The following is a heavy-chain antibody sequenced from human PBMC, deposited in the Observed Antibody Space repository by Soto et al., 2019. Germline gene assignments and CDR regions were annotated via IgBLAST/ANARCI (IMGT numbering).Heavy chain of an antibody. D-gene: IGHD2-15*01. CDR2: ISAYNGNT. J-gene: IGHJ5*02. CDR1: GYTFTSYG. CDR3: ARDLVVVAQRYNWFDP. V-gene: IGHV1-18*01. Sequence: ASVKVSGKASGYTFTSYGISWVRQAPGQGLEWMGWISAYNGNTNYAQKLQGRVTMTTDTSTSTAYMELRSLRSDDTAVYYCARDLVVVAQRYNWFDPWGQGTLVTVSS.